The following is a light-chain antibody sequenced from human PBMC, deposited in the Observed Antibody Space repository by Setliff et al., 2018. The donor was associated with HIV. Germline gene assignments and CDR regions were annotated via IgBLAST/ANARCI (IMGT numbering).Light chain of an antibody. Sequence: QSVLTQPASVSGSPGQSITISCTGTSSDIGGYNYVSWHQQHPGKVPKLMIYEVNNRPSGVSNRFSGSKSGNTASLTISGLQAEDEADYYCSSYTDYNTYVFGTGTKVTVL. V-gene: IGLV2-14*01. CDR3: SSYTDYNTYV. J-gene: IGLJ1*01. CDR1: SSDIGGYNY. CDR2: EVN.